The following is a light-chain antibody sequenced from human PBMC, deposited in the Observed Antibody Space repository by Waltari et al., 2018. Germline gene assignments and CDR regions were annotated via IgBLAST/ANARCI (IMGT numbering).Light chain of an antibody. Sequence: QSALTQPPSASGSPGQSVAISCPVTSSDIGSSNSVSWYQHHPGKAPKLIIYEVNKRPSGVPDRFSGSKSGNTASLTVSGLQAEDEADYYCSSYAGSNNYVFGPGTKVTVL. CDR1: SSDIGSSNS. V-gene: IGLV2-8*01. J-gene: IGLJ1*01. CDR3: SSYAGSNNYV. CDR2: EVN.